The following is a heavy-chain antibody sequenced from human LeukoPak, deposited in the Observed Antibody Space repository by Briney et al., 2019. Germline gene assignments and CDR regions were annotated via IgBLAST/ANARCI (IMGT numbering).Heavy chain of an antibody. D-gene: IGHD7-27*01. Sequence: SVKVSCRASGGTFSSYAISWVRQAPGQGLEWMGGIIPTFGTANYAQKFQGRVTITADESTSTAYMELSSLRSEDMAVYYCARGPPNWGYDYWGPGTLVTVSS. CDR1: GGTFSSYA. V-gene: IGHV1-69*13. CDR2: IIPTFGTA. J-gene: IGHJ4*02. CDR3: ARGPPNWGYDY.